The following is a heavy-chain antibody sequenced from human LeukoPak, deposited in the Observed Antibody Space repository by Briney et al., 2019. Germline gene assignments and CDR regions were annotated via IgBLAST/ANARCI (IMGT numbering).Heavy chain of an antibody. CDR3: ARDYGGFCTSDNCYRTIFDY. CDR2: INPNSGGA. V-gene: IGHV1-2*02. Sequence: ASVKVSCKASGYTFTGYYMHWVRQAPGQGLEWMGWINPNSGGANYAQNFQGRVTMTRGTSISTAYMDLSSLRSDDTAVYYCARDYGGFCTSDNCYRTIFDYWGQGTLVTVSS. J-gene: IGHJ4*02. D-gene: IGHD2-2*02. CDR1: GYTFTGYY.